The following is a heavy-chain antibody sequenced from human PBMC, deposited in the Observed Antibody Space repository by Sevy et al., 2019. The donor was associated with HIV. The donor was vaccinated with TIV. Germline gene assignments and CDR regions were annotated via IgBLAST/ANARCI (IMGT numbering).Heavy chain of an antibody. J-gene: IGHJ3*02. D-gene: IGHD3-22*01. V-gene: IGHV1-69*06. CDR1: GGTFSSYA. Sequence: ASVKVSCKASGGTFSSYAISWVRQAPGQGLEWMGGIIPIFGTANYAQKFQGRVTITADKSTSTAYMELSSLRSEDTAVYYCAGEGYYYDSSGYYYADAFDIWGQGTMVTVSS. CDR3: AGEGYYYDSSGYYYADAFDI. CDR2: IIPIFGTA.